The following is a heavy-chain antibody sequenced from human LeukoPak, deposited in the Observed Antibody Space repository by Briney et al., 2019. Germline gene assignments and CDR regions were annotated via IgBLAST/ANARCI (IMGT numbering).Heavy chain of an antibody. Sequence: TGGSLRLSCAASGFTFSNAWMSWVRQAPGKGLEWVGRIKSKTDGGTTDYAAPVKGRFTISRDDSKNTLYLQMNSLKTEDTAVYYCTTASYDTLEGAEGYFDYWGQGTLVTVSS. CDR2: IKSKTDGGTT. V-gene: IGHV3-15*01. CDR3: TTASYDTLEGAEGYFDY. J-gene: IGHJ4*02. D-gene: IGHD3-9*01. CDR1: GFTFSNAW.